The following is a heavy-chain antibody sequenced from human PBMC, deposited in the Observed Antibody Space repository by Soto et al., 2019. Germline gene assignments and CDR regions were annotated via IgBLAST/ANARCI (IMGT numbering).Heavy chain of an antibody. CDR3: AHNGCSGGSCPNDFDY. CDR1: GFSLSTSGVG. J-gene: IGHJ4*02. Sequence: SGPTLVNPTQTLTLTCTFSGFSLSTSGVGVGWIRQPPGKALEWLALIYWDDDKRYSPSLKSRLTITKDTSKNQVVLTMTNMDPVDTATYYCAHNGCSGGSCPNDFDYWGQGTLVTVSS. D-gene: IGHD2-15*01. CDR2: IYWDDDK. V-gene: IGHV2-5*02.